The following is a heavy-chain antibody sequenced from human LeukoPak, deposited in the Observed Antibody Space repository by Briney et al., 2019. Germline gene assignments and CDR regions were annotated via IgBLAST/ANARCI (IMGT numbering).Heavy chain of an antibody. D-gene: IGHD2-21*02. Sequence: GGSLRLSCAASGFTFSSYAMSWVRQAPGKGLEWVSAISGSGGSTYYADSVKGRFTISRDNSKNTLYLQMNSLRAEDTAVYYCAKIRCGGDCLSYYYYYGMDVWGQGTTATVSS. J-gene: IGHJ6*02. CDR3: AKIRCGGDCLSYYYYYGMDV. CDR1: GFTFSSYA. V-gene: IGHV3-23*01. CDR2: ISGSGGST.